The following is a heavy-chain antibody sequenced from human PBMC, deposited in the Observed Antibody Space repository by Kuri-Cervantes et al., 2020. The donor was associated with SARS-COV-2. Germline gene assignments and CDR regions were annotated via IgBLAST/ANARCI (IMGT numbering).Heavy chain of an antibody. D-gene: IGHD2-15*01. CDR1: GFTFSSYA. J-gene: IGHJ3*02. CDR3: ARDSPVKSRLLPLGSGAFDI. CDR2: ISYDGSNK. V-gene: IGHV3-30*04. Sequence: GESLKISCAASGFTFSSYAMHWVRQAPGKGLEWVAVISYDGSNKYYADSVKGRFTISRDNSKNTLYLQMNSLRAEDTAVYYCARDSPVKSRLLPLGSGAFDIWGQGTMVTVSS.